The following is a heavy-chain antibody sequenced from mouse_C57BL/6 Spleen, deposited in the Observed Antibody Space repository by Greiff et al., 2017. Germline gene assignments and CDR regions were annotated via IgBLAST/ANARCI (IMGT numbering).Heavy chain of an antibody. CDR2: IYPGDGAT. J-gene: IGHJ2*01. D-gene: IGHD4-1*01. CDR3: ANWDGD. Sequence: VKLQESGPELVKPGASVKISCKASGYAFSSSWMNWVKQRPGKGLEWIGRIYPGDGATNYNGKFKGKATLTADKSSSTAYMQLSSLTSEDSAVYFCANWDGDWGQGTTLTVSS. V-gene: IGHV1-82*01. CDR1: GYAFSSSW.